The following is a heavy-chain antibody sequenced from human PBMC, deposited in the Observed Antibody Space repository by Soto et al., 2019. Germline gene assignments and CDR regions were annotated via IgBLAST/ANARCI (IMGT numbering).Heavy chain of an antibody. V-gene: IGHV4-34*01. D-gene: IGHD4-17*01. CDR2: INHSGST. J-gene: IGHJ6*03. Sequence: SETLSLTCAVYGGSFSGYYWSWIRQPPGKGLEWIGEINHSGSTNYNPSLKSRATISVDTSKNQCSLKLSSVTAADTAVYYCARGKGGTTVTFYYYYYMDVWGKGTTVTVSS. CDR1: GGSFSGYY. CDR3: ARGKGGTTVTFYYYYYMDV.